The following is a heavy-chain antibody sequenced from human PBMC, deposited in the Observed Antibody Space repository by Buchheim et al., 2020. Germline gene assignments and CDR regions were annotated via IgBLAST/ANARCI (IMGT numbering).Heavy chain of an antibody. D-gene: IGHD2-21*01. CDR3: ARGTGQIVYFYGMDV. J-gene: IGHJ6*02. CDR1: DGSFSSFY. V-gene: IGHV4-34*01. CDR2: FNYDGRT. Sequence: QVLLQQGGARLLKPSETLSLTCDVSDGSFSSFYWTWIRQPPGKGLEWIGEFNYDGRTNYSPSLKSRVIISVDRSRNQFSLNLRSVTAADTGVYYCARGTGQIVYFYGMDVWGQGTT.